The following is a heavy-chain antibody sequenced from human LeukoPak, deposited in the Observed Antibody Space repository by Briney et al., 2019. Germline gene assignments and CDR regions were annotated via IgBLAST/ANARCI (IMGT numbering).Heavy chain of an antibody. Sequence: GASVKVSCKASGYTFTSYDINWVRQATGQGLEWMGWMNPNSGNTGYAQKFQGRVTMTRNTSISTAYMELSSLRSEDTAMYYCARGRISSRTFDPWGQGTLVTVSS. CDR3: ARGRISSRTFDP. CDR1: GYTFTSYD. CDR2: MNPNSGNT. D-gene: IGHD6-13*01. J-gene: IGHJ5*02. V-gene: IGHV1-8*01.